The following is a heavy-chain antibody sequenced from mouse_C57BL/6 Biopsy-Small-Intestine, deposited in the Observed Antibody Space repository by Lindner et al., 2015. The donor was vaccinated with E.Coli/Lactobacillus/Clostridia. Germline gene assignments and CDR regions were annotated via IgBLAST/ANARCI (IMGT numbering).Heavy chain of an antibody. CDR3: ARNGNYFDY. D-gene: IGHD2-1*01. CDR2: INPNNGGT. V-gene: IGHV1-18*01. CDR1: GYTFTDYN. Sequence: QLQEVWTELVKPGASVKIPCKASGYTFTDYNMDWVKQSHGKSLEWIGDINPNNGGTIYNQKFKGKATLTVDKSSSTAYMELRSLTSEDTAVYYCARNGNYFDYWGQGTTLTGSS. J-gene: IGHJ2*01.